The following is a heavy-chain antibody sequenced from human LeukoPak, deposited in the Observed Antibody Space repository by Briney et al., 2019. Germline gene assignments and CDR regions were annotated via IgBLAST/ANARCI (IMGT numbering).Heavy chain of an antibody. CDR3: ARRTKYYDILTGYYRGGYFDY. Sequence: SETLSLTCAVYGGSFSGYYWSWIRQPPRKGLEWIGEINHSGSTNYNPSLKSRVTISVEMSKNQFSLKLSSVTAADTAVYYCARRTKYYDILTGYYRGGYFDYWGQGTLVTVSS. D-gene: IGHD3-9*01. V-gene: IGHV4-34*01. J-gene: IGHJ4*02. CDR2: INHSGST. CDR1: GGSFSGYY.